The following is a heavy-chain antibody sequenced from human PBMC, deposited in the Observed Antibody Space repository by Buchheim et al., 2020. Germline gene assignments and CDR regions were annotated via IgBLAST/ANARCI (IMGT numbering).Heavy chain of an antibody. D-gene: IGHD3-10*01. CDR3: ARAEGLLWFGELTYYYYYYGMDV. Sequence: QVQLVQSGAEVKKPGASVKVSCKASGYTFTSYYMHWVRQAPGQGLEWMGIINPSGGSTSYAQKFQGRVTMTRDTSTSPVYMELSSLRSEDTAVYYCARAEGLLWFGELTYYYYYYGMDVWGQGTT. J-gene: IGHJ6*02. CDR2: INPSGGST. CDR1: GYTFTSYY. V-gene: IGHV1-46*01.